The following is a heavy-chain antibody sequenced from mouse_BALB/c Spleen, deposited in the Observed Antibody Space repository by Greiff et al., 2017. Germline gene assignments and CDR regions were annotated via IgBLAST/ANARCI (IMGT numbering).Heavy chain of an antibody. CDR3: ARGWGNPLAMDY. CDR2: IDPANGNT. J-gene: IGHJ4*01. D-gene: IGHD2-1*01. CDR1: GFNIKDTY. V-gene: IGHV14-3*02. Sequence: EDQLQQSGAELVKPGASVKLSCTASGFNIKDTYMHWVKQRPEQGLEWIGRIDPANGNTKYDPKFQGKATITADTSSNTAYLQLSSLTSEDTAVYYCARGWGNPLAMDYWGQGTSVTVSS.